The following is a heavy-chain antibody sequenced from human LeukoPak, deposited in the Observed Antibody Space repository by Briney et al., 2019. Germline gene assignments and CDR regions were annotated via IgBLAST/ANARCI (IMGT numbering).Heavy chain of an antibody. J-gene: IGHJ4*02. Sequence: GGSLRLSCAVSGFTFSSYAMSWVRQAPGKGLEWVSAISGSGGSTYYADSVKGRFTISRDNSKNTLYLQMNSLRAEDTAVYYCAKAYYDFWSGSINYFDYWGQGTLVTVSS. CDR2: ISGSGGST. D-gene: IGHD3-3*01. CDR1: GFTFSSYA. V-gene: IGHV3-23*01. CDR3: AKAYYDFWSGSINYFDY.